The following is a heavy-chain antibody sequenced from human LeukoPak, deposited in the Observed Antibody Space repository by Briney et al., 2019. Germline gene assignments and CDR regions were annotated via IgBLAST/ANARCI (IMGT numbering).Heavy chain of an antibody. CDR2: IKQDGSEK. CDR3: ARMGITGTADY. D-gene: IGHD1-7*01. Sequence: GGSLRLSCAASGFTFSSYWMSWVRQAPGKGLEWVANIKQDGSEKYYVDSVKGRLTISRDNAKNSLYLQMNSLRAEDTAVYYCARMGITGTADYWGQGTLVTVSS. J-gene: IGHJ4*02. V-gene: IGHV3-7*01. CDR1: GFTFSSYW.